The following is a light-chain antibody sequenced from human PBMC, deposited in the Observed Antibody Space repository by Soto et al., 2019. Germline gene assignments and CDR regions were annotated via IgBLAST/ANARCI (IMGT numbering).Light chain of an antibody. CDR1: QSISSW. CDR2: DAS. Sequence: GARVTITCRASQSISSWLAWYQQKPGKAPKLLIYDASSLESGVPSRFSGSGSGTDFTLTISRLEPEDFAVYYCQQYGSSGTFGQGTKVDIK. CDR3: QQYGSSGT. J-gene: IGKJ1*01. V-gene: IGKV1-5*01.